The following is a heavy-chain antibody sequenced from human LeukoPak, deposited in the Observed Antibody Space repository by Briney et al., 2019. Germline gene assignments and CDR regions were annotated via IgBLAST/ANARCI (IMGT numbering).Heavy chain of an antibody. D-gene: IGHD3-22*01. J-gene: IGHJ4*02. CDR2: IKSKTDGGTT. CDR1: GFTFSNAW. CDR3: TTGSGGDYYDSSGYYCFDY. Sequence: GGSLRLSCAASGFTFSNAWMSWVRQAPGKGLEWVGRIKSKTDGGTTDYAAPVKGRFTISRDDSKNTLYLQMNSLKTEDTAVYYCTTGSGGDYYDSSGYYCFDYWGQGTLVTVSS. V-gene: IGHV3-15*01.